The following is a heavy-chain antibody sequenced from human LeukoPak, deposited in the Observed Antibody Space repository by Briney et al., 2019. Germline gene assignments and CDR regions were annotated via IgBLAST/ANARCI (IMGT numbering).Heavy chain of an antibody. CDR3: ARHTYARPFDS. V-gene: IGHV4-59*08. D-gene: IGHD6-6*01. CDR2: ICYSGDS. J-gene: IGHJ4*02. Sequence: SETLSLTCTVSGGSISGSYWSWIRQPPGKGLEWIGYICYSGDSNYNPSLKSRATISLDTSKNQFSLKVSSVTAADTAIYYCARHTYARPFDSWGQGTLVTVSS. CDR1: GGSISGSY.